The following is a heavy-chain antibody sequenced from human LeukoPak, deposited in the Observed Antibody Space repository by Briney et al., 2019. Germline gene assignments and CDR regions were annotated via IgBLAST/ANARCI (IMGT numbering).Heavy chain of an antibody. D-gene: IGHD3-22*01. CDR3: ASATMIVVVINPLFDY. Sequence: SETLSLTCTVSGGSISSSSYYWGWIRQPPGKGREWIGSLYYSGSTYYNPSLKSRVTISVDTSKNQFSLKLSSVTAADTAVYYCASATMIVVVINPLFDYWGQGTLVTVSS. CDR2: LYYSGST. J-gene: IGHJ4*02. CDR1: GGSISSSSYY. V-gene: IGHV4-39*01.